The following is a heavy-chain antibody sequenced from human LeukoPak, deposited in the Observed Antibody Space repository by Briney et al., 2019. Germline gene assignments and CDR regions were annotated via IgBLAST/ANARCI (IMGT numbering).Heavy chain of an antibody. CDR2: VFYSGTT. V-gene: IGHV4-39*01. Sequence: SETLSLTCNVSGDYITTTNYYWAWIRQPPGKGLEWVASVFYSGTTYYNPSLKSRVTISMDTSRKQISLRLTSVTATDTAIYYCARRSRLYRHETTGYHDSWGQGTLVTVSS. D-gene: IGHD3-9*01. CDR3: ARRSRLYRHETTGYHDS. CDR1: GDYITTTNYY. J-gene: IGHJ4*02.